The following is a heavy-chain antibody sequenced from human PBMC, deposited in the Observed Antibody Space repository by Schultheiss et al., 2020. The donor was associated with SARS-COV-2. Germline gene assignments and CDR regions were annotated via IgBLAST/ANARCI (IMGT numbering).Heavy chain of an antibody. J-gene: IGHJ4*02. Sequence: ASVKVSCKVSGYTLTELSMHWVRQAPGKGLEWMGGFDPEDGETIYAQKFQGRVTITADKSTSTAYMELSSLRSEDTAVYYCAREVETLYFDYWGQGTLVTVSS. V-gene: IGHV1-24*01. CDR2: FDPEDGET. CDR3: AREVETLYFDY. CDR1: GYTLTELS.